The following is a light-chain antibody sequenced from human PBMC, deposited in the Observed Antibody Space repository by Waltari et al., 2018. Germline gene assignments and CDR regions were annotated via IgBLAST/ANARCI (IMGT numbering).Light chain of an antibody. CDR2: RES. Sequence: DIQMTQSPSTLSASVGDRVTITCRASQSITNWLAWYQQKPGKAPKLLLYRESNLESGVPSRFSGSGSGTEFTLTISSLQPDDFATYYCQQYDNYWTFGQGTKVEIK. J-gene: IGKJ1*01. V-gene: IGKV1-5*03. CDR1: QSITNW. CDR3: QQYDNYWT.